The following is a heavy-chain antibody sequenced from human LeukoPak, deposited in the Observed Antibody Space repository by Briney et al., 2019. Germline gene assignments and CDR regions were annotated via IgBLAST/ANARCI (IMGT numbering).Heavy chain of an antibody. V-gene: IGHV3-21*01. J-gene: IGHJ5*02. Sequence: GGSLRLSCAASGFTFSSYSMNWVRQAPGKGLEWVSSISSSSSYTYYADSVKGRFTISRDNAKNSLYLQMNSLRAEDTAVYYCASSIAVAAENWFDPWGQGTLVTVSS. CDR2: ISSSSSYT. D-gene: IGHD6-19*01. CDR1: GFTFSSYS. CDR3: ASSIAVAAENWFDP.